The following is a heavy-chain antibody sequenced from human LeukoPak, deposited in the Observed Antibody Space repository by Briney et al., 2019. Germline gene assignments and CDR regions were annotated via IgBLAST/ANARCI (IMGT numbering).Heavy chain of an antibody. CDR2: VGIAADT. CDR3: ARASIAAAGAFDY. CDR1: GFTFSDHA. Sequence: GGSLRLSCAASGFTFSDHAMHWVRQAPGKGLEWVSAVGIAADTFYPGSVKGRFTISRENAKNSLYLQMNSLRVEDTAVYYCARASIAAAGAFDYWGQGTLVTVSS. D-gene: IGHD6-13*01. J-gene: IGHJ4*02. V-gene: IGHV3-13*01.